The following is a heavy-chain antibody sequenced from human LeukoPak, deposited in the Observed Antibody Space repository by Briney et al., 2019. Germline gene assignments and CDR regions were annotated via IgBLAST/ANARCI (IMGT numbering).Heavy chain of an antibody. CDR3: ARRAVTGTIYYFDY. CDR1: GFTFDNYG. Sequence: GSLRLSCAASGFTFDNYGMSWVRQAPGKGLAWVSGITWNGAYRGYADSVKGRFTISRDNAKNSLYLEMNSLRVEDTALYYCARRAVTGTIYYFDYWGQGALVTVSS. D-gene: IGHD6-19*01. V-gene: IGHV3-20*04. J-gene: IGHJ4*02. CDR2: ITWNGAYR.